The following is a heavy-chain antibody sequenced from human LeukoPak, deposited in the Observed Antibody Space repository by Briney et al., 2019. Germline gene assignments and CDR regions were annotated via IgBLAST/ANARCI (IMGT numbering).Heavy chain of an antibody. V-gene: IGHV4-34*01. CDR3: ARGRGPVFDY. CDR1: GGSFSGYY. Sequence: SETLSLTCAVYGGSFSGYYWSWIRQPPGKGLEWIGEINHSGSTNYNPSLKSRVTISVDTSKNQFSLRLSSVTAVDTAVYYCARGRGPVFDYWGQGTLVTVSS. CDR2: INHSGST. J-gene: IGHJ4*02.